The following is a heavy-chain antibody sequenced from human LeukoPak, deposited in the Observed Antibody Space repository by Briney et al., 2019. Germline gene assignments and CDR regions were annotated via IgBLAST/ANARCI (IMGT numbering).Heavy chain of an antibody. CDR2: ISAYNGNT. CDR1: DYTCTSYG. V-gene: IGHV1-18*01. D-gene: IGHD6-13*01. J-gene: IGHJ4*02. Sequence: ASVKVSCKASDYTCTSYGISWVRQAPGQGLEWMGWISAYNGNTNYAQRLQGRVTMTTDTSTSTAYMELRSLRSDDTAVYYCARYSSSWYIDYWGQGTLVTVSS. CDR3: ARYSSSWYIDY.